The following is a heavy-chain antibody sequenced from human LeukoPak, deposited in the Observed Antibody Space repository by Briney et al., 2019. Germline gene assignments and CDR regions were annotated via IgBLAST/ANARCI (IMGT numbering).Heavy chain of an antibody. CDR1: GGTFSSYA. Sequence: SVKVSCKASGGTFSSYAISWVRQAPGQGLEWMGGIIPIFGTANYAQKFQGRVTITTDESTSTAYMELSSLRSEDTAVYYCARGGYSYGNTFDYLGQGTLVTVSP. J-gene: IGHJ4*02. D-gene: IGHD5-18*01. CDR3: ARGGYSYGNTFDY. CDR2: IIPIFGTA. V-gene: IGHV1-69*05.